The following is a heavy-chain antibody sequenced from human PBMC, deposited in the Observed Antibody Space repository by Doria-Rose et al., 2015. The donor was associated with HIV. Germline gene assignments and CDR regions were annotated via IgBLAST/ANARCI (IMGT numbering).Heavy chain of an antibody. V-gene: IGHV2-5*01. CDR2: IYWIGDK. CDR3: AHGGDVFDI. CDR1: GFSLSTSGVA. J-gene: IGHJ3*02. Sequence: TLTCTFSGFSLSTSGVAVGRIRQPPGKALEWLAVIYWIGDKRYSPSLETRLTITEGTSKNQVVLTMTNMDPADTATYYCAHGGDVFDIWGQGTMVIVSS. D-gene: IGHD3-16*01.